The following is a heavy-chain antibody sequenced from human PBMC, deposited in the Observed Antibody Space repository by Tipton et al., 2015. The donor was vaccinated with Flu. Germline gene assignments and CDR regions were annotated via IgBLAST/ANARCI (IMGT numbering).Heavy chain of an antibody. CDR3: ARSTYYYGSGSAGY. J-gene: IGHJ4*02. CDR2: ISHSGRT. V-gene: IGHV4-38-2*01. CDR1: DYSISSGYY. Sequence: TLSLTCAVSDYSISSGYYWGWVRQPPGKGLEWIGCISHSGRTYYNPSLKSRVTISVDTAKNQFSQRLSSVTAADTAVYYCARSTYYYGSGSAGYWGQGTLVTVSS. D-gene: IGHD3-10*01.